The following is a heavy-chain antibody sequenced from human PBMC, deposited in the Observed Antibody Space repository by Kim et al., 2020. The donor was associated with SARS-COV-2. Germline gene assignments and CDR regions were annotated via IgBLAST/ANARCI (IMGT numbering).Heavy chain of an antibody. CDR2: IIPIFGTA. CDR3: ARADYGSGSHQLDYYYYYGMDV. J-gene: IGHJ6*02. D-gene: IGHD3-10*01. Sequence: SVKVSCKASGGTFSSYAISWVRQAPGQGLEWMGGIIPIFGTANYAQKFQGRVTITADESTSTAYMELSSLRSEDTAVYYCARADYGSGSHQLDYYYYYGMDVWGQGTTVTVSS. V-gene: IGHV1-69*13. CDR1: GGTFSSYA.